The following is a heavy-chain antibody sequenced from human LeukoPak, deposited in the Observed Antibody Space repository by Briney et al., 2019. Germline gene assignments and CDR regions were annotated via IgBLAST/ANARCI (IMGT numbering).Heavy chain of an antibody. D-gene: IGHD3-16*01. CDR1: GYTFTGYY. Sequence: ASVKVSCKASGYTFTGYYMHWVRQAPGQGLEWMGWINPNSGGTNYAQKFQGRVTMTRDTSISTAYMELSRLRSDDTAVYYCARGGGARDYYYYYGMDVWGQGTTVTVSS. V-gene: IGHV1-2*02. CDR2: INPNSGGT. CDR3: ARGGGARDYYYYYGMDV. J-gene: IGHJ6*02.